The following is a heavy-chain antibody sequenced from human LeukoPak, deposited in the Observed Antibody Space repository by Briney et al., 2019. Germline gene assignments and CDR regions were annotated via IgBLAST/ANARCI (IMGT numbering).Heavy chain of an antibody. CDR3: AKRSPKVKYYYDFFDY. Sequence: GGSLRLSCAASGFTFSSYAMSWVRQAPGKGLEWVSAICGSGGSTYYADSVKGRFTVSRDNSKNTLYLQMNSLRAEDTAVYYCAKRSPKVKYYYDFFDYWGQGTLVTVSS. CDR1: GFTFSSYA. D-gene: IGHD3-10*01. CDR2: ICGSGGST. J-gene: IGHJ4*02. V-gene: IGHV3-23*01.